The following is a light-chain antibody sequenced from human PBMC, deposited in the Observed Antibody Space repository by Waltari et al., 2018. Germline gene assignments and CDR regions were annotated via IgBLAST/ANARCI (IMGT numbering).Light chain of an antibody. CDR2: EVN. CDR3: TSYAGSHNWV. Sequence: QSALTQPPSASGSPGQSVTIPCTGTSSDVGGYNYVSWYHHHPGKAPKLMISEVNKRPSGVPDRFSGSKSGNTASLTVSGLQADDEADYYCTSYAGSHNWVFGGGTKLTVL. J-gene: IGLJ2*01. V-gene: IGLV2-8*01. CDR1: SSDVGGYNY.